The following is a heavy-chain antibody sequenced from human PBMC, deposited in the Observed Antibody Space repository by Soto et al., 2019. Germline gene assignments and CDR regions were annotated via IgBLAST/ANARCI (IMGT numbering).Heavy chain of an antibody. Sequence: GSLRLSCAASGFTFSNYGIHWVRQAPGKGLEWVAVISHDGSNKYYADSVKGRFTISRDNSNNTLYLQMNSLRVEDTAVYYCAKGYRGYESTNDYWGQGTLVTVSS. CDR3: AKGYRGYESTNDY. CDR2: ISHDGSNK. J-gene: IGHJ4*02. CDR1: GFTFSNYG. V-gene: IGHV3-30*18. D-gene: IGHD5-12*01.